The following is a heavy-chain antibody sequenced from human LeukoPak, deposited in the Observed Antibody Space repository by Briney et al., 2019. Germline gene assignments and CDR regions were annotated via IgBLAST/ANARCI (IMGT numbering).Heavy chain of an antibody. CDR2: ISSSGSTI. J-gene: IGHJ6*03. CDR1: GFTFSSYE. V-gene: IGHV3-48*03. D-gene: IGHD2-2*01. CDR3: ARSTRMAAYYYMDV. Sequence: GGSLRLSCAASGFTFSSYEMNWVRQAPGKGLEWVSYISSSGSTIYYADSVKGRFTISRDNAKNSLYLQMNSLRAEDTAVYYCARSTRMAAYYYMDVWGKGTTVTVSS.